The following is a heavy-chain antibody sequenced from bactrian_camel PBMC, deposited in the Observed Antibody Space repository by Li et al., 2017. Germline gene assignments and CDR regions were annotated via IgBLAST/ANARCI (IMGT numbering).Heavy chain of an antibody. J-gene: IGHJ4*01. CDR2: MNNDGTT. CDR1: EYIFSRCG. V-gene: IGHV3S53*01. D-gene: IGHD3*01. Sequence: VQLVESGGGSVQAGGSLKLSCAASEYIFSRCGMGWYRQAPGKQRELVSFMNNDGTTYYADSVKGRFTISQDSATKTVYLQMNSLKPEDTAMYYCAADRSRMTTMQTLGFTPRYWGQGTQVTVS. CDR3: AADRSRMTTMQTLGFTPRY.